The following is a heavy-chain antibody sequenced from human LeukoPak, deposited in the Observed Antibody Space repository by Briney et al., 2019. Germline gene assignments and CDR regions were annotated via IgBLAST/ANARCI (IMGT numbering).Heavy chain of an antibody. V-gene: IGHV4-59*08. CDR3: ARGAGAGYNLQPFDY. Sequence: PSETLSLTCTVSGGSISNYYWSWIRQPPGKGLEWIGYIYYSGSTKYNPSLKSRVSISVDTSKNQFSLKLSSVTAADTAVYYCARGAGAGYNLQPFDYWGQGTLVTVSS. J-gene: IGHJ4*02. D-gene: IGHD5-24*01. CDR2: IYYSGST. CDR1: GGSISNYY.